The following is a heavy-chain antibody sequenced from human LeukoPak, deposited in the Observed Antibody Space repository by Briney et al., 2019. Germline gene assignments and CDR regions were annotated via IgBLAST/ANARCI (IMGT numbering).Heavy chain of an antibody. V-gene: IGHV3-23*01. Sequence: PGGSLRLSCAASGFTFSSYAMSWVRQAPGKGLEWVSAISGSGGSTYYADSVKGRFTISRDNSKNTLYLQMNSLRAEDTAVYYCAREDCSGGSCYVYYYYYGMDVWGQGTTVTVSS. CDR3: AREDCSGGSCYVYYYYYGMDV. J-gene: IGHJ6*02. CDR2: ISGSGGST. CDR1: GFTFSSYA. D-gene: IGHD2-15*01.